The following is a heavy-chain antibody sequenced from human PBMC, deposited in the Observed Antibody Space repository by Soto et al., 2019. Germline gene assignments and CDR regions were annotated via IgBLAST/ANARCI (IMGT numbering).Heavy chain of an antibody. CDR2: IITVFGTT. D-gene: IGHD3-3*01. CDR3: ASNDLLEVY. J-gene: IGHJ4*02. V-gene: IGHV1-69*12. Sequence: QVQLVQSGAEVKKPGSSVKVSCKASGGTFSSYTISWVRQAPGQGLEWMGGIITVFGTTHYAQEFQGRVTITADESTITAYMELSSLRSEDTAVYYCASNDLLEVYWGQGTLITVSS. CDR1: GGTFSSYT.